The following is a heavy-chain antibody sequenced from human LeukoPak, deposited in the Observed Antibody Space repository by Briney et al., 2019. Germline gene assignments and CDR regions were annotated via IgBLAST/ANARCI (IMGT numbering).Heavy chain of an antibody. Sequence: ASVKVSCKASGYTFTAYYMHWVRQAPGQGLEWMGWINPNSGGTKYAQKFQGRVTMTRDTSIGTVYMKLSRLRSDDTAVYYCARDSIAARQLSYWGQGTLVTVSS. D-gene: IGHD6-6*01. CDR2: INPNSGGT. V-gene: IGHV1-2*02. CDR1: GYTFTAYY. J-gene: IGHJ4*02. CDR3: ARDSIAARQLSY.